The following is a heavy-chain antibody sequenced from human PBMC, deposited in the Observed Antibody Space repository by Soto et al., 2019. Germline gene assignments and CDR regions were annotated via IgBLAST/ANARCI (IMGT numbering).Heavy chain of an antibody. V-gene: IGHV4-59*01. CDR1: GGSLGRYY. Sequence: SETLSLTCTVSGGSLGRYYCSWVLDPPGNGLESVGYVFYTGRANYNASLKSRVSISLDTSNYQFSLKLSSVTAADTAVYYCARDGDGRMTTTPYYYHGKDVWGPGTTVTVSS. J-gene: IGHJ6*02. CDR3: ARDGDGRMTTTPYYYHGKDV. CDR2: VFYTGRA. D-gene: IGHD4-4*01.